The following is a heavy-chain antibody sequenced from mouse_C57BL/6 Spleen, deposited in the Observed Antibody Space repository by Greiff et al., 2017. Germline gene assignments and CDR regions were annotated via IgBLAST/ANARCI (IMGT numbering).Heavy chain of an antibody. CDR1: GYTFTSYW. D-gene: IGHD2-3*01. Sequence: VQLQQPGAELVMPGASVKLSCKASGYTFTSYWMHWVKQRPGQGLEWIGEIDPSDSYTNYNQKFKGKSTLTVDKSSSTAYMQLSSLTSEDYAVYYCAGSNGYSLDWYFGVWGTGTTVTVSS. CDR2: IDPSDSYT. V-gene: IGHV1-69*01. J-gene: IGHJ1*03. CDR3: AGSNGYSLDWYFGV.